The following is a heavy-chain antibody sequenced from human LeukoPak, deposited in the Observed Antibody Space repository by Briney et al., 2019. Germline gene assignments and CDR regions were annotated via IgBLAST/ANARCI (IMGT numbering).Heavy chain of an antibody. D-gene: IGHD3-3*01. V-gene: IGHV4-59*01. J-gene: IGHJ5*02. CDR3: ARGGSTGTYYDFWSGYYLFDH. Sequence: PSETLSLTCSVSGGSISSYYWSWIRQPPGKGLEWIGYIFYSGSTNYNPSLKSRVTISVDTSKNQFSLKLSSVIAADTAVYYCARGGSTGTYYDFWSGYYLFDHWGQGTLVTVSS. CDR1: GGSISSYY. CDR2: IFYSGST.